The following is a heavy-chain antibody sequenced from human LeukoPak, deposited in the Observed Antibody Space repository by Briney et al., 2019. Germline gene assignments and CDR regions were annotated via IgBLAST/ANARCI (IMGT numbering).Heavy chain of an antibody. D-gene: IGHD2-2*01. CDR2: INHSGST. Sequence: PSETLSLTCAVYGGSFSGHYWSWIRQPPGKGLEWIGEINHSGSTNYSPSLKSRVTISVDTSKNQFSLKLSSVTAADTAVYYCAREGGGAIYYYYYYMDVWDKGTTVTVSS. V-gene: IGHV4-34*01. CDR3: AREGGGAIYYYYYYMDV. J-gene: IGHJ6*03. CDR1: GGSFSGHY.